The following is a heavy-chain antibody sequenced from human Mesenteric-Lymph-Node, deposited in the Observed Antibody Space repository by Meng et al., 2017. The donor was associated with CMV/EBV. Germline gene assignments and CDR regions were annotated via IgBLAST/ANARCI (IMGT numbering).Heavy chain of an antibody. CDR3: AGRPEYSSGFYRWDL. CDR2: IHYTGNT. J-gene: IGHJ5*02. Sequence: SDGSISSGISSWGWIRQPPGRGLEWIASIHYTGNTYYNSSLKSRVTISVDTSNNQFSLKLSSVTATDTAVYYCAGRPEYSSGFYRWDLWGQGTLVTVSS. V-gene: IGHV4-39*01. CDR1: DGSISSGISS. D-gene: IGHD6-19*01.